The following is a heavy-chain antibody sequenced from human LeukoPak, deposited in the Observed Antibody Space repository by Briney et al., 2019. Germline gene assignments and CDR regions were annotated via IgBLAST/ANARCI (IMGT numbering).Heavy chain of an antibody. CDR2: IYYSGTT. Sequence: SETLSLTCTVSGGSISSSPYYWGWIRQPPGKGLEWIGSIYYSGTTHYNPSLESRVTISVDTSKNQFSLKLASVSAADTAVYYCARVRGYGSGSYYDAYYYYYYMDVWGKGTTVTVSS. D-gene: IGHD3-10*01. V-gene: IGHV4-39*01. J-gene: IGHJ6*03. CDR1: GGSISSSPYY. CDR3: ARVRGYGSGSYYDAYYYYYYMDV.